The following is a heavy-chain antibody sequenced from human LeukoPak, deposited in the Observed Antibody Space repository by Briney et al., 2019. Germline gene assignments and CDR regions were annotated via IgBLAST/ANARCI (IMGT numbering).Heavy chain of an antibody. Sequence: SETLSLTCTVSGGSISSSTHYWGWIRQPPGKGLEWIGTIYYSGSTYYNPSLKSRATISVDTSKNQLSLKLGSVTAADTAVYYCVRQTYGSGSYYNLDCWGQGTLVTVSS. CDR3: VRQTYGSGSYYNLDC. CDR1: GGSISSSTHY. D-gene: IGHD3-10*01. CDR2: IYYSGST. J-gene: IGHJ4*02. V-gene: IGHV4-39*01.